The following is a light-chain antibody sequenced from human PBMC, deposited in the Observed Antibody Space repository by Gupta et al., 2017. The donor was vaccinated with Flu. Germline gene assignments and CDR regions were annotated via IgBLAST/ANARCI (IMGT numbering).Light chain of an antibody. CDR3: CSYAGTSTFV. J-gene: IGLJ3*02. CDR2: SMT. Sequence: SVTISCTGSSSDIGNYDYVSWYQQHPAKPPHLMIYSMTRRPSGVPERFSASKSGKTASLTISGLQAEEEASYYCCSYAGTSTFVFGGGTNLTVL. CDR1: SSDIGNYDY. V-gene: IGLV2-11*01.